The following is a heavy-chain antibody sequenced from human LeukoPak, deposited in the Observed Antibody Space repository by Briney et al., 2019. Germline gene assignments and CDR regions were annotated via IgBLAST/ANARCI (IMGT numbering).Heavy chain of an antibody. CDR2: ISTSGDTI. J-gene: IGHJ6*02. CDR3: AREIAAVYYYYYGMDV. V-gene: IGHV3-48*03. D-gene: IGHD6-13*01. CDR1: GFTFSSYE. Sequence: PGGSLRLSCAASGFTFSSYEMNWVRQAPGKGLEWVSYISTSGDTIYYADSVKGRFTISRDNAKNSLYLQMNSLRAEDTAVYYCAREIAAVYYYYYGMDVWGQGTTVTVS.